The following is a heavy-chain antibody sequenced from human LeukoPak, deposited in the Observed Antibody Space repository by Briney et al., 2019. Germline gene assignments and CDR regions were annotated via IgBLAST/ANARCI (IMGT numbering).Heavy chain of an antibody. J-gene: IGHJ3*02. CDR2: ISGYNGKT. Sequence: AASVKVSCKASGYTFNTYGITWVRQAPGQGLEWMGWISGYNGKTKYAQKLQDRVTMTTDTSTTTAYMELSSLRSEDTAVYYCARNLGIAVSDAFDIWGQGTMVTVSS. CDR1: GYTFNTYG. D-gene: IGHD6-19*01. V-gene: IGHV1-18*01. CDR3: ARNLGIAVSDAFDI.